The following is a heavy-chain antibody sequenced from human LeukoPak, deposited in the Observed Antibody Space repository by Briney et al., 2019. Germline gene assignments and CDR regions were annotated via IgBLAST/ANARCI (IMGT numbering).Heavy chain of an antibody. CDR3: ARMNYVSTGWGAPFDY. Sequence: GGSLRLSCAASGFTFSDSRMSWVRQAPGKGLEWVANIKQDASEKYYVDSVKGRFTISRDNAKNLLFLKMNSLRAEDTAVYYCARMNYVSTGWGAPFDYWGQGTLVTVSS. V-gene: IGHV3-7*01. D-gene: IGHD1-7*01. CDR1: GFTFSDSR. CDR2: IKQDASEK. J-gene: IGHJ4*02.